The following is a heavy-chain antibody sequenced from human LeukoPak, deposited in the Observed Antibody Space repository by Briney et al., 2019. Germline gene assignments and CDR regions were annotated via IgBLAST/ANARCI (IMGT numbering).Heavy chain of an antibody. CDR3: ARRINYYDSSGYYYVRYFDS. J-gene: IGHJ4*02. V-gene: IGHV3-74*01. Sequence: GGSLRLSCAASGFTFSSYAMSWVRHAPGKGPVWVARINTDGSSLNYADSVKGRFTISRDNAKNTLYLQMNSLGAEDTAVYYCARRINYYDSSGYYYVRYFDSWGQGTLVAVSS. D-gene: IGHD3-22*01. CDR1: GFTFSSYA. CDR2: INTDGSSL.